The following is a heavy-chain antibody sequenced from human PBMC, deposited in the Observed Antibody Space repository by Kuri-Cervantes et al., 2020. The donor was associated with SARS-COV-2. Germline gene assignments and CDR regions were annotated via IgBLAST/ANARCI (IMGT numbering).Heavy chain of an antibody. CDR2: IIPIFGTA. J-gene: IGHJ4*02. V-gene: IGHV1-69*13. D-gene: IGHD1-26*01. CDR3: ATGFAYSGSYYVVDSLDY. CDR1: GGTFSSYA. Sequence: SVKVSCKASGGTFSSYAISWVRQAPGQGLEWMGGIIPIFGTANYAQKFQGRVTITADESTSTAYMELSSLRSEDTAVYYCATGFAYSGSYYVVDSLDYWGQGTLVTVSS.